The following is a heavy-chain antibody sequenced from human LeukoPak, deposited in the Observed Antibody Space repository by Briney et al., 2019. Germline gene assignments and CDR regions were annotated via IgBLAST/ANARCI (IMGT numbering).Heavy chain of an antibody. J-gene: IGHJ4*02. V-gene: IGHV3-21*01. CDR2: ISSSTTYI. Sequence: GGSLRLSCVASGFTFSSHTMNWVRQAPGKGLEWVSSISSSTTYIYYADSVKGRFTLPRDNAKNSLYLQMNSLRAEDTAVYYCARERYHDSSLDYWGQGILVTVSS. D-gene: IGHD3-9*01. CDR1: GFTFSSHT. CDR3: ARERYHDSSLDY.